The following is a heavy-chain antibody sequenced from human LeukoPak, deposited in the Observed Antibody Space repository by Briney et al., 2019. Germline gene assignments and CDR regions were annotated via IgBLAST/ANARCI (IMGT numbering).Heavy chain of an antibody. D-gene: IGHD2-21*02. CDR1: GFTFSTYW. V-gene: IGHV3-7*01. J-gene: IGHJ6*02. CDR3: AKDGAVVVVTAILDV. Sequence: GGSLRLSCAVSGFTFSTYWMNWVRQAPGRGPEWVANIKPDGSEKYYVDSVKGRFTISRDNSKNTLYLQMNSLRAEDTAVYYCAKDGAVVVVTAILDVWGQGTTVTVSS. CDR2: IKPDGSEK.